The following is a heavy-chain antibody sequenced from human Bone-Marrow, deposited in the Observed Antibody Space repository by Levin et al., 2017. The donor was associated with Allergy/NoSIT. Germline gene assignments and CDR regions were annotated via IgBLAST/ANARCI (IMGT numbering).Heavy chain of an antibody. CDR2: ISYDARSK. J-gene: IGHJ3*02. CDR1: GFTFSSYT. V-gene: IGHV3-30*04. D-gene: IGHD2-2*01. CDR3: SRGWSSAFELGPFDI. Sequence: GGSLRLSCAASGFTFSSYTLHWVRQAPGKGLEWVAAISYDARSKFYADSVKGRFTVSRDNSKDSVYLQMKSLRPDDTALYYCSRGWSSAFELGPFDIWGQGTVAIVSS.